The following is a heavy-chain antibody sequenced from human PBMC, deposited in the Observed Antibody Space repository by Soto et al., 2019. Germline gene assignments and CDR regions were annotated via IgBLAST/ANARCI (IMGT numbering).Heavy chain of an antibody. CDR1: GYSFTSYW. V-gene: IGHV5-10-1*01. D-gene: IGHD1-26*01. Sequence: PGESLKISCKGSGYSFTSYWISWVRQMPGKGLEWMGRIDPSDSYTNYSPSFQGHVTISADKSISTAYLQWSSLKASDTAMYYCARHGPLSRYSGSYYDPLQVTEYYFDYWGQGTLVTVSS. CDR3: ARHGPLSRYSGSYYDPLQVTEYYFDY. CDR2: IDPSDSYT. J-gene: IGHJ4*02.